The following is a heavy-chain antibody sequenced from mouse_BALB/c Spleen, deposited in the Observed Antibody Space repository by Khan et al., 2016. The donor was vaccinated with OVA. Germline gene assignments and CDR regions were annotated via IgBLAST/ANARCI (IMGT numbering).Heavy chain of an antibody. Sequence: EVQLQESGPELVKPGASVKMSCKASGYTFTSYVMHWVKQKPGQGLEWIGYIYPYNDGTKYNEKFKDKATLTSDKSSSTAYMELSSLTSEDSAVYYCATQGSTYTWFAYWGQGTLVTVSA. D-gene: IGHD1-1*01. J-gene: IGHJ3*01. CDR3: ATQGSTYTWFAY. V-gene: IGHV1S136*01. CDR2: IYPYNDGT. CDR1: GYTFTSYV.